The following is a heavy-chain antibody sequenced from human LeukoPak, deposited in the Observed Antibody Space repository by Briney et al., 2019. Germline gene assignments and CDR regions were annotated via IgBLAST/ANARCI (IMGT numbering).Heavy chain of an antibody. CDR3: ATAEKYYYDSSGYSD. V-gene: IGHV3-53*01. J-gene: IGHJ4*02. D-gene: IGHD3-22*01. CDR2: IYSGGST. Sequence: GGSLRLSCAASGFTVSSNYMSWVRQAPGKGLEWVSVIYSGGSTYYADSVKGRFTISRDNSKNTLYLQMNSLRAEDTTVYYCATAEKYYYDSSGYSDWGQGTLVTVSS. CDR1: GFTVSSNY.